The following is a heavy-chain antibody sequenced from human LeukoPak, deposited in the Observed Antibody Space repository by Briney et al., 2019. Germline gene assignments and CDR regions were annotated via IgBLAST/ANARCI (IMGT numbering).Heavy chain of an antibody. D-gene: IGHD6-25*01. Sequence: GGSLRLSCAASGFTFSSYGMHWVRQAPGKGLEWVAVIWFDGSNKYYADSVKGRFTISRDNPKNVLYLEMNSLRAEDTAVYYCARGRTSGWYLDYWGQGTLVTVSS. J-gene: IGHJ4*02. CDR3: ARGRTSGWYLDY. V-gene: IGHV3-33*01. CDR1: GFTFSSYG. CDR2: IWFDGSNK.